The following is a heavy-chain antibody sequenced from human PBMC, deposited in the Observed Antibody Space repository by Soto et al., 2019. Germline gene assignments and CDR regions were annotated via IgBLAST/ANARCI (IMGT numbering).Heavy chain of an antibody. J-gene: IGHJ4*02. CDR3: ASGAGMEGNYFDY. CDR2: IYYSGST. D-gene: IGHD6-13*01. V-gene: IGHV4-31*03. CDR1: GGSISSGGYY. Sequence: QVQLQESGPGLVKPSQTLSLTCTVSGGSISSGGYYWSWIRQHPGKGLEWIGYIYYSGSTYYNPTLKRRVTISVDTSQNPFSLQLSSVTAADTAEYYWASGAGMEGNYFDYWCQGNLVTVSS.